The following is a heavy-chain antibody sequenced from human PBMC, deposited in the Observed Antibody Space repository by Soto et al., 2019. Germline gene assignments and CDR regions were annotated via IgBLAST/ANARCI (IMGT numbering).Heavy chain of an antibody. CDR1: GGSVSSGSYY. D-gene: IGHD3-3*01. CDR2: IYYSGST. V-gene: IGHV4-61*01. CDR3: ARLDYDFWRGYTYYFDY. J-gene: IGHJ4*02. Sequence: SETLSLTCTVSGGSVSSGSYYWSWIRQPPGKGLEWIGYIYYSGSTNYNPSLKSRVTISVDTSKNQFSLKLSSVTAADTAVYYRARLDYDFWRGYTYYFDYWGQGTLVTVSS.